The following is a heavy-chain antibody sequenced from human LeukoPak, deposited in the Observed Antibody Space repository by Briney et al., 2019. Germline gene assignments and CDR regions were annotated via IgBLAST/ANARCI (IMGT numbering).Heavy chain of an antibody. CDR3: AREAVQGSYAFDI. V-gene: IGHV4-34*01. CDR1: GGSFSSYY. J-gene: IGHJ3*02. Sequence: SETLSLTCAVYGGSFSSYYWSWIRQPPGKGLEWIGEMNHSGSTRYSPSVKSRATRSEDTSKDQFALKLSSVTAADTAVYYCAREAVQGSYAFDIWGQGTMVTVSS. CDR2: MNHSGST.